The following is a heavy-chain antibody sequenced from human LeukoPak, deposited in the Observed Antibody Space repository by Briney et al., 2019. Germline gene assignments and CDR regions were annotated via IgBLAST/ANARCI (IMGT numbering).Heavy chain of an antibody. Sequence: HPGGSLRLSCAASGFTFSSYGMHWVRQAPGKGLEWVAVIWYDGSNKYYADSVKGRFTISRDNPKNTLYLQMNSLRAEDTAVYYCARSSYSGYAKGGEGHFDYWGQGTLVTVSS. V-gene: IGHV3-33*01. D-gene: IGHD5-12*01. CDR3: ARSSYSGYAKGGEGHFDY. CDR1: GFTFSSYG. J-gene: IGHJ4*02. CDR2: IWYDGSNK.